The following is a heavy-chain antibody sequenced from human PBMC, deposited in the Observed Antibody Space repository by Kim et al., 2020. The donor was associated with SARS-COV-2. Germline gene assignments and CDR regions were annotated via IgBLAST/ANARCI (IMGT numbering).Heavy chain of an antibody. CDR2: INTNNGNP. Sequence: ASVKVSCKASGYTFTSFAMNWVRQAPGQGLEWIGWINTNNGNPGYAQGFSGRFVFSLDTSVSTAYLQIGSLKAEDIAVYYCARESFCNATNCYNGMDVWGQGTTVIVSS. V-gene: IGHV7-4-1*01. D-gene: IGHD3-3*01. CDR1: GYTFTSFA. CDR3: ARESFCNATNCYNGMDV. J-gene: IGHJ6*02.